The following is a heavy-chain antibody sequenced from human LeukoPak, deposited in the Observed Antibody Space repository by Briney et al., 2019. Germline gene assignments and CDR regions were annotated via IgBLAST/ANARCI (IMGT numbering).Heavy chain of an antibody. J-gene: IGHJ4*02. V-gene: IGHV3-15*01. D-gene: IGHD3-16*02. CDR1: GFPFSSAY. CDR2: IKSKPHGGTT. CDR3: TTDRGRTALPLFAY. Sequence: GGSLRLSCEASGFPFSSAYMGWVRQAPGRGLEWVGRIKSKPHGGTTDCAAPVKVRFTISRDDSRTTMYLQMSSLKIEDTAVYYCTTDRGRTALPLFAYWGQGTLVTVPS.